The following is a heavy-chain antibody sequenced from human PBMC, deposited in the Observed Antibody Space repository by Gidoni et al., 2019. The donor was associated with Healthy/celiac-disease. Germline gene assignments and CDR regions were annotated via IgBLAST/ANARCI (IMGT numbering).Heavy chain of an antibody. Sequence: QGQLLQSGAEVEKPGASVKVSCKAPGYTFTGSYMHWLRQAPGQGLEWMGWINPNSGDTDYAQKFQGRVTMTRDTSISTAYMELSELRSDDTAVYYCARDYDFWSGYYKALGYWGQGTLVTVSS. D-gene: IGHD3-3*01. V-gene: IGHV1-2*02. CDR1: GYTFTGSY. CDR3: ARDYDFWSGYYKALGY. J-gene: IGHJ4*02. CDR2: INPNSGDT.